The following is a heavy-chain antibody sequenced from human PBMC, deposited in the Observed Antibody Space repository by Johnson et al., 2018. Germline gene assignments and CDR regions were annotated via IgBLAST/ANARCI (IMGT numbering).Heavy chain of an antibody. D-gene: IGHD3-10*01. CDR2: ISGNIVNI. V-gene: IGHV3-9*01. Sequence: VQLVESGGGLVQPXRSLXLSCAASGFTFDDYAMHWVRQAPGKGLEWVSGISGNIVNIGYADSVKGRFTISRDNAKNSLYLQMNSLEAEETAVYNCERVRGFGEYSKGNYYYYYMDVWGKGTTVTVSS. J-gene: IGHJ6*03. CDR1: GFTFDDYA. CDR3: ERVRGFGEYSKGNYYYYYMDV.